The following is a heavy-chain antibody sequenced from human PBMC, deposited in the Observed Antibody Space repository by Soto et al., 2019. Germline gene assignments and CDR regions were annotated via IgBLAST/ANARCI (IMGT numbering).Heavy chain of an antibody. CDR2: ISPYTGNT. CDR3: VMVDNYVTPTPQDV. D-gene: IGHD3-16*01. Sequence: QVQLVQSGDEVKKPGASVKVSCKASGYIFVNYGIAWVRQAPGQGLEWMGWISPYTGNTHSASKVQGRLTMTTDTTTSTADMGLGSLTSDDTAVYYCVMVDNYVTPTPQDVWGQGTTVTVSS. J-gene: IGHJ6*02. V-gene: IGHV1-18*01. CDR1: GYIFVNYG.